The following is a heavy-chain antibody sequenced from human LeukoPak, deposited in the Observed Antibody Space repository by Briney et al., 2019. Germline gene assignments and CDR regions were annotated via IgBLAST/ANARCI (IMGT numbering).Heavy chain of an antibody. CDR3: ARLESSGWYRFGC. D-gene: IGHD6-19*01. Sequence: GGSLRLSCAASGFTFSNFWMSWVRQAPGKGLEWVANIKQDGGEKYFLDSVKGRFTISRDNAKNSLYLQMNSLRVEDTGLYYCARLESSGWYRFGCWGQGTLVTVSS. CDR1: GFTFSNFW. CDR2: IKQDGGEK. J-gene: IGHJ4*02. V-gene: IGHV3-7*01.